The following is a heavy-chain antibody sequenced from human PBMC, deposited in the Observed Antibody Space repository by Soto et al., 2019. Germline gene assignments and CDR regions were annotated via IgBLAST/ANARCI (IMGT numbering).Heavy chain of an antibody. CDR1: GYTFTSYG. D-gene: IGHD1-26*01. Sequence: QVQLVQSGAEEKKPGASVKVSCKASGYTFTSYGLHWVRQAPGHRLEWMGWINAGNGNTKYSQKFQGRVTITRDTSASTVYMGLSSLRSEDTAVYYCASNHLGATLYGMDVWGQGTTVTVSS. J-gene: IGHJ6*02. CDR3: ASNHLGATLYGMDV. CDR2: INAGNGNT. V-gene: IGHV1-3*05.